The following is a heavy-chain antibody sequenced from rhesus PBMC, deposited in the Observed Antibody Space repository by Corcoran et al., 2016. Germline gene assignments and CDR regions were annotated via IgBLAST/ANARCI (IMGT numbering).Heavy chain of an antibody. J-gene: IGHJ5-1*01. CDR2: ISGSGGST. CDR1: GGSISSNY. D-gene: IGHD2-21*01. Sequence: QLQLQESGSGLVKPSETLSLTCAVSGGSISSNYWSWIRQPPGKGLGWSGRISGSGGSTDYNPSLKSRVTISTDTSKNQFSLKLSSVTAADTAVYYCARDYCTGSGCYATYRFDVWGPGVLVTVSS. V-gene: IGHV4-173*01. CDR3: ARDYCTGSGCYATYRFDV.